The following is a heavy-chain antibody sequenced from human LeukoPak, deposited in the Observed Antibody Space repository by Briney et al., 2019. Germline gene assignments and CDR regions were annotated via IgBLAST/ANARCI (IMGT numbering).Heavy chain of an antibody. Sequence: GGSLRLSCAASGFTFDDYAMHWARQAPGKGLEWVSDISWNSGTRGYADSVKGRFTISRDNAKNSLYLQMNSLRAEDTALYYCAKDISSSPGRGTYYFDYWGQGTLVTVSS. J-gene: IGHJ4*02. V-gene: IGHV3-9*01. CDR1: GFTFDDYA. CDR2: ISWNSGTR. CDR3: AKDISSSPGRGTYYFDY. D-gene: IGHD6-13*01.